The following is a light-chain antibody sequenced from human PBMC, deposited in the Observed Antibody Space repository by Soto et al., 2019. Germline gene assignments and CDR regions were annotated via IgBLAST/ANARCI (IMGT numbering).Light chain of an antibody. CDR2: KAS. J-gene: IGKJ1*01. Sequence: DIQMTQSPSTLSASVGDRVTITCRASQSISNFLAWYQQKPGKAPNLLIYKASTLESGVPSRFSGSGSGTEFTLTISSLQPDDFATYYCQQYNSYAQTFGQGTKVEIK. CDR3: QQYNSYAQT. CDR1: QSISNF. V-gene: IGKV1-5*03.